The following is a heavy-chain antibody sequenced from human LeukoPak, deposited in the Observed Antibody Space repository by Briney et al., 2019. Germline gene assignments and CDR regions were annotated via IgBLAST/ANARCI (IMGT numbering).Heavy chain of an antibody. V-gene: IGHV4-59*01. Sequence: PSETLSLTCTVSGGSNSHYYWSWIRQPPGKGLEWIGYIYYSGTTNYNPSLKSRVTISVDTSKNQFSLKLNSVTAADTAVYYCAREDPRTKVPEGMDVWGQGTTVTVSS. CDR2: IYYSGTT. J-gene: IGHJ6*02. D-gene: IGHD4/OR15-4a*01. CDR1: GGSNSHYY. CDR3: AREDPRTKVPEGMDV.